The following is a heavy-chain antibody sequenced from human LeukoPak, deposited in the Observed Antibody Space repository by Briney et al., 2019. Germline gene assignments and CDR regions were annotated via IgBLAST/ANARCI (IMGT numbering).Heavy chain of an antibody. J-gene: IGHJ3*02. CDR3: GSRSSSSSGAFDI. CDR1: GGSITSSSYY. D-gene: IGHD6-6*01. V-gene: IGHV4-39*07. Sequence: SETLSLTCTVSGGSITSSSYYWGWIRQPPGKGLQWIGSFYYSGSTYYNPSLKSRVTISVDTSKNQFSLKLSSVTAADTAVYYCGSRSSSSSGAFDIWGQGTMVTVSS. CDR2: FYYSGST.